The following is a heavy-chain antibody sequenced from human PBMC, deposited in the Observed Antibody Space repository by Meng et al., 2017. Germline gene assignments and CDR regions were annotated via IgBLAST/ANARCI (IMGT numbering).Heavy chain of an antibody. Sequence: GESLKISCAASGFTFSSYAMSWVRQAPGKGLEWVSAISGSGGSTYYADSVKGRFTISRDNSKNTLYLQMNSLRAEDTAVYYCVLDTAIGGTDYWGQGTLVTVSS. CDR3: VLDTAIGGTDY. J-gene: IGHJ4*02. V-gene: IGHV3-23*01. D-gene: IGHD5-18*01. CDR1: GFTFSSYA. CDR2: ISGSGGST.